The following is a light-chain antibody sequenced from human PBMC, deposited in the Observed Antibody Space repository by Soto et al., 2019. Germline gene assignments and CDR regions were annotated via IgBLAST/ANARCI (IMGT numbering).Light chain of an antibody. V-gene: IGKV3-20*01. J-gene: IGKJ3*01. CDR1: QIVSSSY. CDR3: QQYGSSPT. Sequence: EIVLTQSPGTLSLSPGERATLSCRASQIVSSSYLAWYQQKPGQAPRLLIYGASSRATGIPDRFSGSGSGTDFTLTISRMEPGDFAVYYCQQYGSSPTFGPGTKVYIK. CDR2: GAS.